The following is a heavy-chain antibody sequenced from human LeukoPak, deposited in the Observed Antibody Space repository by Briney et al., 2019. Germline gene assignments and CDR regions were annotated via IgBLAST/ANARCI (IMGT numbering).Heavy chain of an antibody. CDR1: GVTVGNNY. CDR2: IYSGGAT. D-gene: IGHD6-13*01. J-gene: IGHJ4*02. Sequence: GGSLRLSCAASGVTVGNNYMIWVRQAPGKGLEWVSRIYSGGATNYADSVKGRFTISRDSSKNTLFLQLNSLRAKDTAVYYCARDPSAVALGTYGWGQGTLVTVSS. V-gene: IGHV3-66*01. CDR3: ARDPSAVALGTYG.